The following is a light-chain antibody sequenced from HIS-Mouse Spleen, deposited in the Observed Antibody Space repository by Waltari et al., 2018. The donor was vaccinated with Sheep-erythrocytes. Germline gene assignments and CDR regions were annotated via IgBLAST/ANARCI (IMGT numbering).Light chain of an antibody. J-gene: IGLJ2*01. CDR2: DVS. Sequence: QSALTQPRSVSGSPGQSVTISCTGTSSDVGGYNYVSWYQQHPGKAPKLMIYDVSKRPSWVPDRFSGSKSGNTASLTISGLQAEDEADYYCCSYAGSYTLVFGGGTK. CDR3: CSYAGSYTLV. CDR1: SSDVGGYNY. V-gene: IGLV2-11*01.